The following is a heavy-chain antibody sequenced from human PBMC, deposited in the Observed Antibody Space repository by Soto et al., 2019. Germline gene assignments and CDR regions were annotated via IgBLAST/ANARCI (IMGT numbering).Heavy chain of an antibody. V-gene: IGHV4-30-4*01. CDR3: ARKYYYDSSGLLG. Sequence: SETLSLTCTVSGGSISSGDYYWSWIRQPPGKGLEWIGYIYYSGSTYYNPSLKSRVTISVDTSKNQFSLKLSSVTAADTAVYYCARKYYYDSSGLLGWGQGTLVTVSS. CDR1: GGSISSGDYY. J-gene: IGHJ4*02. CDR2: IYYSGST. D-gene: IGHD3-22*01.